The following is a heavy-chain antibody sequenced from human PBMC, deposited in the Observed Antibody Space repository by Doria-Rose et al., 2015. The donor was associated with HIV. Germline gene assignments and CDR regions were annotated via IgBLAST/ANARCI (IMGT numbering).Heavy chain of an antibody. J-gene: IGHJ4*02. CDR3: ARGLF. CDR2: IYCTGIT. V-gene: IGHV4-39*07. Sequence: RQSPGKDLEWIGSIYCTGITYYNPSLRSRLTISVDTSKNQFSLKLSSVTATDTAVYYCARGLFWGQGTLVTVSS. D-gene: IGHD2-21*01.